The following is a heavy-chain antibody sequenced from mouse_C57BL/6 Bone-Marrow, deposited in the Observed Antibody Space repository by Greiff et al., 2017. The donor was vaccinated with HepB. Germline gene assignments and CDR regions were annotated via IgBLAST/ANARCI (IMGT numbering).Heavy chain of an antibody. J-gene: IGHJ2*01. Sequence: VQLQQPGAELVRPGSSVKLSCKASGYTFTSYWMDWVKQRPGQGLEWIGNIYPSDSETQYNQKFKDKATLTVDKSSSTTYMQLNSLTSEDSAVYYCARLYDYGVGDDYWGQGTTLTVSS. CDR3: ARLYDYGVGDDY. D-gene: IGHD2-4*01. CDR1: GYTFTSYW. V-gene: IGHV1-61*01. CDR2: IYPSDSET.